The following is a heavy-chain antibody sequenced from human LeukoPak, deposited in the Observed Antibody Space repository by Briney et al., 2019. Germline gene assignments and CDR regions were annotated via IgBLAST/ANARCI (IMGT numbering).Heavy chain of an antibody. J-gene: IGHJ4*02. CDR2: ISETGDVT. Sequence: GGSLRLSCVVSGFSFGSYPMSWVRQAPGKGLEWVSVISETGDVTHYADSMKGRFTISRDNIKNTLNLQMNSLRAEDTAVYYCAKQLGYCSDGSCYFPYWGQGTLVTVSS. D-gene: IGHD2-15*01. CDR3: AKQLGYCSDGSCYFPY. CDR1: GFSFGSYP. V-gene: IGHV3-23*01.